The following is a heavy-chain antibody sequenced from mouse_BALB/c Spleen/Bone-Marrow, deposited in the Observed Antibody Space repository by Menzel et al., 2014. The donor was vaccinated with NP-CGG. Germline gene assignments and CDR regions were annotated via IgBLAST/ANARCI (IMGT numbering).Heavy chain of an antibody. CDR3: ARKDYGSRGGYFDV. V-gene: IGHV2-9*02. D-gene: IGHD1-1*01. J-gene: IGHJ1*01. CDR2: IWAGGST. CDR1: GFSLTNYG. Sequence: VQLVESGPGLVAPSQSLSITCTVFGFSLTNYGVHWVRQPPGKGLEWLGLIWAGGSTNYNSALMSRLSISKDNSKSQVFLKMNSLQTDDTAMYYCARKDYGSRGGYFDVWGAGTTVTVSS.